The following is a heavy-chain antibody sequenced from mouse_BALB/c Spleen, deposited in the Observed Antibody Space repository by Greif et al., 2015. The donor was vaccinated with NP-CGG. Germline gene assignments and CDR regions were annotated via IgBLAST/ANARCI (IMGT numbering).Heavy chain of an antibody. CDR1: GYAFSSSW. CDR2: IYPGDGDT. CDR3: ARRNYGHVAY. J-gene: IGHJ3*01. D-gene: IGHD2-2*01. V-gene: IGHV1-82*01. Sequence: QVQLKESGPELVKPGASVKISCKASGYAFSSSWMNWVKQRPGQGLEWIGRIYPGDGDTNYNGKFKGKATLTADKSSSTAYMQLSSLTSVDSAVYFCARRNYGHVAYWGQGTLVTVSA.